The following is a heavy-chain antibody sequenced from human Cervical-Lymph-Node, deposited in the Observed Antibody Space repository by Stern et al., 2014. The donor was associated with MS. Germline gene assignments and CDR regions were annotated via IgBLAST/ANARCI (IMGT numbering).Heavy chain of an antibody. J-gene: IGHJ4*02. V-gene: IGHV1-2*04. Sequence: VQLVESGAEVKKPGASVKVSCKASGYTFTGYYMHWVRQAPGQGLEWMGWINPNSGGTNYAQKFQGWVTMTRDTSISTAYMELSRLRSDDTAVYYCARDRRYSSGVFDYWGQGTLVTVSS. D-gene: IGHD6-19*01. CDR1: GYTFTGYY. CDR3: ARDRRYSSGVFDY. CDR2: INPNSGGT.